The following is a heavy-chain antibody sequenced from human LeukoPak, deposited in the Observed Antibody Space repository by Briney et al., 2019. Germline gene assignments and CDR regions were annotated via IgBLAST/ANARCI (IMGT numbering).Heavy chain of an antibody. J-gene: IGHJ4*02. V-gene: IGHV4-59*01. CDR2: IYYSGST. CDR3: ASVVVAANQYPDY. Sequence: SETLSLTCTVSGGPIRRYYGIWLRQPPGRGLEWIGYIYYSGSTNYNPSLKSRVTISVDTSKNQFSLKLSSVTAADTAVYYCASVVVAANQYPDYWGQGTLVTVSS. CDR1: GGPIRRYY. D-gene: IGHD2-15*01.